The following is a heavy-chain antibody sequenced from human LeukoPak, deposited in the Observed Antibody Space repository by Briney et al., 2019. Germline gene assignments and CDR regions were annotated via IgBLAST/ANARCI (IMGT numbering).Heavy chain of an antibody. D-gene: IGHD3-22*01. CDR1: GHSISSGYY. Sequence: SETLSLTCAVSGHSISSGYYWGWIRQPPGKGLEWIGSIYHSGSTYYNPSLKSRVTIPVDTSKNQFSLKLSSVAAADTAVYCCASVARDSSGYHYFDYWGQGTLVTVSS. CDR2: IYHSGST. CDR3: ASVARDSSGYHYFDY. V-gene: IGHV4-38-2*01. J-gene: IGHJ4*02.